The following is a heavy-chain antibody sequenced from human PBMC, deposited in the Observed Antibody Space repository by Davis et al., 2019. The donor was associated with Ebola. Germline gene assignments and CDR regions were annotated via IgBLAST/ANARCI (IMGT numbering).Heavy chain of an antibody. CDR3: SSGLVRGESYWCFDL. V-gene: IGHV1-69*10. D-gene: IGHD6-6*01. CDR2: IIPILGIA. CDR1: GGTFSSYA. J-gene: IGHJ2*01. Sequence: SVKVSCKASGGTFSSYAISWVRRAPGQGLEWMGGIIPILGIANYAQKFQGRVTITADESTSTAYMELSSLRSEDTAVYYCSSGLVRGESYWCFDLWGRGTLVTVSS.